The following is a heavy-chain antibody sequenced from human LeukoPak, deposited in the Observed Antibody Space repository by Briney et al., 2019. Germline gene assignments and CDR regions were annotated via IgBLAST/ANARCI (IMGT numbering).Heavy chain of an antibody. J-gene: IGHJ5*02. D-gene: IGHD2-2*01. CDR1: AFTFSSFD. CDR3: ARADCSGSTCYLRRSWFDP. Sequence: GGSLRLSCAASAFTFSSFDMNWVRQAPGKGLEWVSSISTSSRYIYYRDSVKGRFTISRDDAKNSLYLQMNSLRVEDTAVYYCARADCSGSTCYLRRSWFDPWGQGTLVTVSS. CDR2: ISTSSRYI. V-gene: IGHV3-21*01.